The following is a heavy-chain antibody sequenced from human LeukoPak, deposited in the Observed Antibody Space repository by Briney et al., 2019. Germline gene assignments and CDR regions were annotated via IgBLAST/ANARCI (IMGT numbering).Heavy chain of an antibody. J-gene: IGHJ4*02. CDR2: ISDNGGST. CDR1: GFTFSRHA. D-gene: IGHD5-18*01. CDR3: SRGLDRGYAYGPLE. V-gene: IGHV3-64*01. Sequence: PGGSLRLSCAASGFTFSRHAMHWVRQAPGKGLEYISSISDNGGSTFYANSVKGRFTIFRDNSNNMLYPQMGSLRVEDMAVYYCSRGLDRGYAYGPLEWGQGDLVTVSS.